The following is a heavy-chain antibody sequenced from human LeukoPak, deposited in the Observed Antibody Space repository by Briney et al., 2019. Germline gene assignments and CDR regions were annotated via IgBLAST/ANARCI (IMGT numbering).Heavy chain of an antibody. CDR2: ISAGGDE. J-gene: IGHJ4*02. V-gene: IGHV3-23*01. CDR3: VRGYDGSGYLAH. CDR1: GFTFDTYA. D-gene: IGHD3-22*01. Sequence: GGSLRLSCAASGFTFDTYALSWVRQAPGKGLEWVSVISAGGDEYSADSVKGRFTISRDNSKNTLYLQMNSLRAEDTAVYYCVRGYDGSGYLAHWGQGTLVTVAS.